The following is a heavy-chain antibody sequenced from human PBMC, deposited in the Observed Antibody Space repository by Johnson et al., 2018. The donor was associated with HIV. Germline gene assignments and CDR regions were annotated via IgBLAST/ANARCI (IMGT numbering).Heavy chain of an antibody. D-gene: IGHD3-10*01. CDR2: INSDGSST. CDR1: GFTFSSYW. Sequence: VQLVESGGGLVQPGGSLRLSCAASGFTFSSYWMHWVRQAPGKGLVWVSRINSDGSSTSYADSVKGRFTISRDNAKNSLYLQMNILTAEDTAVYYCARAPEVRGIDAFDIWGRGTMVTVSS. V-gene: IGHV3-74*01. CDR3: ARAPEVRGIDAFDI. J-gene: IGHJ3*02.